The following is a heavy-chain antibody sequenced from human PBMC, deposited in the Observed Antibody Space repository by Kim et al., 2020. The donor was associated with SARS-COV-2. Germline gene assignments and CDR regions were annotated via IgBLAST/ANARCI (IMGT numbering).Heavy chain of an antibody. V-gene: IGHV1-3*01. CDR1: GYTFTAFS. D-gene: IGHD1-1*01. CDR3: ARGPVTTGTTGD. J-gene: IGHJ4*02. CDR2: INGASGNT. Sequence: ASVKVSCKASGYTFTAFSLHWVRQAPGHRLEWMGWINGASGNTKYSQNFQGRVTITRDTSARTAYMELSSLRSEDTAVYYCARGPVTTGTTGDWGQGTLVTVSS.